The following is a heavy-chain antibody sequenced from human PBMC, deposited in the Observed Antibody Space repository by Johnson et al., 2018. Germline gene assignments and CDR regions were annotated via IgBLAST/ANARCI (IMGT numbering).Heavy chain of an antibody. D-gene: IGHD6-6*01. CDR3: AREYSASSTLSRYGRQYDPYDTDV. CDR2: IYFTGST. V-gene: IGHV4-59*01. CDR1: GGSISTYY. Sequence: QVQLQESGPGLVKPSETLSLTCTVSGGSISTYYWSWIRQPPGKGLEWIGYIYFTGSTNYSPSLESRVTISVDTSNKQFSLKLRSVTAADTAVYYCAREYSASSTLSRYGRQYDPYDTDVWGKGTTVTGSS. J-gene: IGHJ6*03.